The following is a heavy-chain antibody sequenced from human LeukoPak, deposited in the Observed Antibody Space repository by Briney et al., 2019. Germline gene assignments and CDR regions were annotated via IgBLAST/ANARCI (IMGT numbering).Heavy chain of an antibody. D-gene: IGHD2-2*01. CDR1: GFTFSSYA. J-gene: IGHJ4*02. Sequence: GGSLRLSCAASGFTFSSYAMTWVRQAPGRGLEWVSAISGSGGSTYYADSVKGRFTISRDNSKNTLYLQMNSLRAEDTAVYYCAKGGKGGTYCSSTSCPFDYWGQGTLVTVSS. V-gene: IGHV3-23*01. CDR3: AKGGKGGTYCSSTSCPFDY. CDR2: ISGSGGST.